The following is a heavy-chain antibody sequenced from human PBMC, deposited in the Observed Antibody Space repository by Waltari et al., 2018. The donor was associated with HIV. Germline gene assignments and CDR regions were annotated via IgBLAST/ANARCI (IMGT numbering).Heavy chain of an antibody. Sequence: EVQLLESGGGLVQPGGSLRLSCSASGFAFSTSSMSWVRQAPGKGLGWVSARCGGATVPYYADSVKGRFSISRDFSKNTLYLEMNSLRAEDTAVYFCAKGGDGSYGEGQLDYWGQGTLVTVSS. CDR2: RCGGATVP. CDR3: AKGGDGSYGEGQLDY. D-gene: IGHD1-26*01. V-gene: IGHV3-23*01. CDR1: GFAFSTSS. J-gene: IGHJ4*02.